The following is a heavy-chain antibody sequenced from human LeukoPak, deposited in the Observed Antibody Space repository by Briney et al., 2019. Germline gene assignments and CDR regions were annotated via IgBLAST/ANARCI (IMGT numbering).Heavy chain of an antibody. CDR1: GFTFSSYW. CDR3: ARGRLPQSYEGFKY. CDR2: INEDGSKD. D-gene: IGHD4-11*01. V-gene: IGHV3-7*01. J-gene: IGHJ4*02. Sequence: GGSLRLSCAASGFTFSSYWMSWVHQAPGKGLEWVATINEDGSKDYYLDSVKGRFIISRDNAKKSLYLQTTSLRVEDTAMYYCARGRLPQSYEGFKYWGQGIPLTVSS.